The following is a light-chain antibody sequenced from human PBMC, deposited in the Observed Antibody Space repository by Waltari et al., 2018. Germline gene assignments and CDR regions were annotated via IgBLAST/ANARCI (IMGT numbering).Light chain of an antibody. J-gene: IGKJ4*01. CDR2: GAS. V-gene: IGKV3-20*01. CDR3: QHYGNSPQLT. CDR1: HIVASNY. Sequence: TQASSHTIFVPSGQATPPCRASHIVASNYKAWYQQRPGQAPRPLIFGASSRATGIPDRFSGSGSGTDFTLTISRLEPEDFAFYYCQHYGNSPQLTFAGGTRLEIK.